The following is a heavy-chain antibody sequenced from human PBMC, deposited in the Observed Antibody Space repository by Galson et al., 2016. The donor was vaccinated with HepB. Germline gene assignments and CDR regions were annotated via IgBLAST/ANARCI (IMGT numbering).Heavy chain of an antibody. Sequence: SLRLSCAASGFTFSSYAMHWVRQAPGKGLEHLGGINSIATDTFSADSVRGRFSISRDNSNDTLFLQTGSLTVDDTGIYYCARERGSGYTYYSLDVWGRGTTVTVS. CDR2: INSIATDT. CDR3: ARERGSGYTYYSLDV. J-gene: IGHJ6*03. D-gene: IGHD3-3*01. V-gene: IGHV3-64*02. CDR1: GFTFSSYA.